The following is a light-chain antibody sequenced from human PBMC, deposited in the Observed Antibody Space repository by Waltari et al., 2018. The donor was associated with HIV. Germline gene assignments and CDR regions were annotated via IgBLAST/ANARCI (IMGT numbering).Light chain of an antibody. V-gene: IGLV2-14*03. CDR3: VSYASSGTLGL. CDR2: NVS. J-gene: IGLJ2*01. Sequence: QSALTQPASASGSPGQSITIACTGTSSDIGTYEFVSWYQQHPGKAPKLIIYNVSRRPSGFSQCFAGSKCGNTASLTISGRQPEEDADYYCVSYASSGTLGLFGGGTKLTVL. CDR1: SSDIGTYEF.